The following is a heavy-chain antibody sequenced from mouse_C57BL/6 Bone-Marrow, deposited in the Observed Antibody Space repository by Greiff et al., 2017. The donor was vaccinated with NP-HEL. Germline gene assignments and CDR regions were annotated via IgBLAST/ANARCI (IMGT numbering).Heavy chain of an antibody. CDR3: ARWGYYYGSSYVKYYAMDC. V-gene: IGHV1-20*01. J-gene: IGHJ4*01. CDR2: INPYNGDT. D-gene: IGHD1-1*01. CDR1: GYSFTGYF. Sequence: EVQLQQSGPELVKPGDSVKISCKASGYSFTGYFMNWVMQSHGKSLEWIGRINPYNGDTFYNQKFKGKATLTVDKSSSTAHMELRSLTSEDSAVYYCARWGYYYGSSYVKYYAMDCWGQGTSVTVSS.